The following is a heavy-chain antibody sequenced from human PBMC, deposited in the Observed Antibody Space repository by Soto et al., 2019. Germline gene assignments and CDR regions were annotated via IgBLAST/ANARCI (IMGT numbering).Heavy chain of an antibody. V-gene: IGHV4-39*01. Sequence: SETLALTCTVSGGSIGSSSHYWGWIRQPPGKGLEWIGSIYYSGNTYSNPSLRSRVTISVDTSKNQFSLKLSSVTAADTAVYYCARYGSNWFDPWGQGTLVTVSS. D-gene: IGHD4-17*01. CDR3: ARYGSNWFDP. CDR1: GGSIGSSSHY. J-gene: IGHJ5*02. CDR2: IYYSGNT.